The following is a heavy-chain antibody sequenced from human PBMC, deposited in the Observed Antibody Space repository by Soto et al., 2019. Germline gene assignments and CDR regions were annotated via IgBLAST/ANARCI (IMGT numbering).Heavy chain of an antibody. Sequence: PSETLSLTCAVSGGSISSGGYSWSWIRQPPGKGLEWIGYIYHSGSTYYNPSLKSRVTISVDRSKNQFSLKLSSVTAADTAVYYCAGVDTAMVLDYWGQGTQVTVSS. D-gene: IGHD5-18*01. CDR2: IYHSGST. CDR1: GGSISSGGYS. V-gene: IGHV4-30-2*01. J-gene: IGHJ4*02. CDR3: AGVDTAMVLDY.